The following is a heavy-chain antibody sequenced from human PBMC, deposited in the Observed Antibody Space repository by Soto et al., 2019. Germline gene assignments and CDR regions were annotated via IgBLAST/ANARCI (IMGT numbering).Heavy chain of an antibody. Sequence: QVQLVQSGAEVKNPGASVKVSCKTSGYTFTKYGVGWVRQAPGQGLEWMGWISGSSGNANYAEKVQGRITLTTDTSTRTAYIELRSLRSDDTAVYYCARERTGTTSMDVWGQGTTVTVSS. D-gene: IGHD1-1*01. CDR1: GYTFTKYG. CDR3: ARERTGTTSMDV. J-gene: IGHJ6*02. V-gene: IGHV1-18*01. CDR2: ISGSSGNA.